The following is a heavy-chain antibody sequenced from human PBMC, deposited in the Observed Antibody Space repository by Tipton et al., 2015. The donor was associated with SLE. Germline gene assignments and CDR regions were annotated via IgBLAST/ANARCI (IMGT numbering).Heavy chain of an antibody. CDR2: ISYDGSDK. CDR3: AKGTTNIDY. Sequence: SLRLSCAASGFTFNKYALHWVRQAPGKGLEWVALISYDGSDKYYAASVKGRFSMSRDNSKNTLYLQMNSLRAEDTAVYYCAKGTTNIDYWGQGTLVTVSS. CDR1: GFTFNKYA. D-gene: IGHD1-1*01. J-gene: IGHJ4*02. V-gene: IGHV3-30-3*01.